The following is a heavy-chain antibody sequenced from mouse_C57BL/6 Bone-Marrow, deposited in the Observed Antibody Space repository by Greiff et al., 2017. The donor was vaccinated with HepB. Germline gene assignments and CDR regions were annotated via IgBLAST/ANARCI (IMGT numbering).Heavy chain of an antibody. CDR1: GFTFSDYG. D-gene: IGHD1-3*01. CDR2: ISSGSSTI. CDR3: ARIYESWFAD. Sequence: EVKLMESGGGLVKPGGSLKLSCAASGFTFSDYGMHWVRQAPEKGLEWVAYISSGSSTIYYADTVKGRFTISRDNAKNTLFLQMSSLRCEDTAMYYCARIYESWFADWGQGTLVTVSA. J-gene: IGHJ3*01. V-gene: IGHV5-17*01.